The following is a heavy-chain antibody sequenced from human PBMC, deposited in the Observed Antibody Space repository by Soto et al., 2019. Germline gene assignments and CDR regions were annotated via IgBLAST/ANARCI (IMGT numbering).Heavy chain of an antibody. D-gene: IGHD3-10*01. CDR3: ATNRGDYYGSGSYYADDAFDI. J-gene: IGHJ3*02. Sequence: QVQLVQSGAEVKKPGSSVKVSCKASGGTFSSYTISWVRQAPGQGLEWMGRIIPILGIANYAQKFQGRVTTTADKSTSTAYMELSSLRSEDTAVYYCATNRGDYYGSGSYYADDAFDIWGHGTMVIVSA. CDR1: GGTFSSYT. V-gene: IGHV1-69*02. CDR2: IIPILGIA.